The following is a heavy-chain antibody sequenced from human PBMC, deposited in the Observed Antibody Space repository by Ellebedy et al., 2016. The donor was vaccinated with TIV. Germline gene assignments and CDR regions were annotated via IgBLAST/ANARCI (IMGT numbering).Heavy chain of an antibody. CDR3: ARESGRGYSYGYSTVLGDLDY. Sequence: SVKVSXXASGGTFSSYAISWVRQAPGQGLEWMGGIIPIFGTANYAQKFQGRVTITADESTSTAYMELSSLRSEDTAVYYCARESGRGYSYGYSTVLGDLDYWGQGTLVTVSS. CDR2: IIPIFGTA. CDR1: GGTFSSYA. D-gene: IGHD5-18*01. J-gene: IGHJ4*02. V-gene: IGHV1-69*13.